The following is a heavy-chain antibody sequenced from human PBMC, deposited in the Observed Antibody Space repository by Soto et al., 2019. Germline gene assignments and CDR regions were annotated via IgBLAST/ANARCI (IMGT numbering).Heavy chain of an antibody. CDR1: GGTFSSYA. CDR2: IIPIFGTA. J-gene: IGHJ4*02. V-gene: IGHV1-69*13. CDR3: ARAHIRGGGYYPLIGSGPDY. Sequence: SVKVSCKASGGTFSSYAVSWVRQAPGQGLEWMGGIIPIFGTANYAQKFQGRVTLTADESTSTAYMALSSLRSEDTAVYYCARAHIRGGGYYPLIGSGPDYWGQGTLVTVSS. D-gene: IGHD3-22*01.